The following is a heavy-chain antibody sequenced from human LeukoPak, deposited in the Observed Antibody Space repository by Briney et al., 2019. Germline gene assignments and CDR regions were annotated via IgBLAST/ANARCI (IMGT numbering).Heavy chain of an antibody. CDR2: IIPIFGTA. Sequence: GASVKVSCKASGGTFSSYAISWVRQAPGQGLEWMGGIIPIFGTANYAQKFQGRVAITTDESTSTAYMELSSLRPEDTAVYYCARAQDSSGWAYYYYYMDVWGKGTTVTVSS. D-gene: IGHD6-19*01. J-gene: IGHJ6*03. V-gene: IGHV1-69*05. CDR3: ARAQDSSGWAYYYYYMDV. CDR1: GGTFSSYA.